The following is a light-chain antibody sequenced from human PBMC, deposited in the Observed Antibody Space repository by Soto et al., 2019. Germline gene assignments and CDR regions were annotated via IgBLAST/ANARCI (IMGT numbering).Light chain of an antibody. CDR3: QQLESYPST. V-gene: IGKV3-15*01. CDR2: GAS. Sequence: MTQSPDTLSVSLGERATLSCRASQSITSNVAWYQQKPGQAPRLLIYGASTRATGIPARFSGSGSGTEFTLTISSLQPEDFATYYCQQLESYPSTFGGGTKVDI. J-gene: IGKJ4*01. CDR1: QSITSN.